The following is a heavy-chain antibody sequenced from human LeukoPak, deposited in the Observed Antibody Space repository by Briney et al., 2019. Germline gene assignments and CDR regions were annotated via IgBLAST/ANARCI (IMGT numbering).Heavy chain of an antibody. CDR2: ITASGGST. CDR1: GFTFSSHA. Sequence: GGSLRLSCVVSGFTFSSHAMNWVRQAPGKGLEWVSGITASGGSTYYTDSVKGRFTISRDNSKNTLFMQMNSLRDEDTALYYCAKYVGQSGSNYYGLDVWGQGTAVTVSS. J-gene: IGHJ6*02. D-gene: IGHD1-26*01. V-gene: IGHV3-23*01. CDR3: AKYVGQSGSNYYGLDV.